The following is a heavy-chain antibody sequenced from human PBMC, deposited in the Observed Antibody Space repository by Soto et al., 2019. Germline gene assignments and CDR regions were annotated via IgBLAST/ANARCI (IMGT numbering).Heavy chain of an antibody. J-gene: IGHJ5*02. Sequence: QVQLVQSGAEVREPGASVKVSCKASGYSFTGYGISWLRQAPGQGLEWMGWISGDNDDTNYAQNFQGRVTLTTDTPTSTAYMELRGLRSDDTAVYYCAREYCDTFMCCGCDHCGQGTLVTVSS. CDR3: AREYCDTFMCCGCDH. CDR2: ISGDNDDT. V-gene: IGHV1-18*01. CDR1: GYSFTGYG. D-gene: IGHD3-16*01.